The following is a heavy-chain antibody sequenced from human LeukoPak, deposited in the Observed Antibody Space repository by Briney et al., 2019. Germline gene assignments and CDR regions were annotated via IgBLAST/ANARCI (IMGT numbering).Heavy chain of an antibody. CDR3: AKCIYTIFGVGYYMDV. V-gene: IGHV3-23*01. Sequence: PGGSLRLSCAASGFTFSNYAMNWIRQAPGKGLEWVSEISGSGGSTYYADSVKGRFTISRDNSKNTLYLQMNSLRAEDTAVYYCAKCIYTIFGVGYYMDVWGKGTTVTVSS. J-gene: IGHJ6*03. D-gene: IGHD3-3*01. CDR1: GFTFSNYA. CDR2: ISGSGGST.